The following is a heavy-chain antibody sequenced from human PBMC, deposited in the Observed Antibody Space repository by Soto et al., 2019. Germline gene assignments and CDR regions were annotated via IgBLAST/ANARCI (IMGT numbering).Heavy chain of an antibody. V-gene: IGHV3-23*01. CDR1: GFTFSNYG. D-gene: IGHD6-19*01. CDR2: MSRDGGVT. J-gene: IGHJ4*02. CDR3: AKIDKFNPQSSGWANRFDY. Sequence: EVQLLESGGGLVQPGGSLRLSCAASGFTFSNYGMTWVRQAPGKGLEWVSGMSRDGGVTDYTDSVKGRFTISRDISKNTLYLQRNSLRAEDTAVNYCAKIDKFNPQSSGWANRFDYWGQGTLVTVSS.